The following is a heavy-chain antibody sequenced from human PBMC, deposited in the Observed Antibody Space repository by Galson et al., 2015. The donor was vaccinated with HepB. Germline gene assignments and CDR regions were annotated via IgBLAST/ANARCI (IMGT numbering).Heavy chain of an antibody. Sequence: SLRLSCAASGFIFSTYWMNWVRQAPGKELEWVANIKEDGGEKNYVDSVKGRFTISRDNAKNSLYLQMNSLRAEDTAVYYCARVKRGEWYSYYYYGMDVWGQGTTVTVSS. CDR3: ARVKRGEWYSYYYYGMDV. D-gene: IGHD3-10*01. J-gene: IGHJ6*02. V-gene: IGHV3-7*05. CDR1: GFIFSTYW. CDR2: IKEDGGEK.